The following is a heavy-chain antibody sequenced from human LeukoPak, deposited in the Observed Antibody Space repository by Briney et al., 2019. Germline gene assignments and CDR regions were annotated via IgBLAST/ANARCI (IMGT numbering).Heavy chain of an antibody. CDR1: GFTFSSYA. CDR2: ISGSGGST. Sequence: PGGSLRLSCAASGFTFSSYAMSWVRQAPGKGLEWVSAISGSGGSTYYADSVKGRFTISRDNSKNTLYLQMNSLRAEDMALYYCAKDKMKFSGGYSFDYWGQGTLVTVSS. CDR3: AKDKMKFSGGYSFDY. J-gene: IGHJ4*02. D-gene: IGHD2-15*01. V-gene: IGHV3-23*01.